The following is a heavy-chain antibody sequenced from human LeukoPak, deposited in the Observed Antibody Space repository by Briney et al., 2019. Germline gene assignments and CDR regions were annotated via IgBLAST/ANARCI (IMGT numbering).Heavy chain of an antibody. D-gene: IGHD1-1*01. CDR1: GFTFSSYG. CDR3: AKGWSHGPYYFDY. J-gene: IGHJ4*02. V-gene: IGHV3-33*06. Sequence: GGSLRLSCAASGFTFSSYGMHWVRQAPGKGLEWVAVIWYDESDEHYADSVKGRFTISRDNSKNTLYLQMNSLRAEDTSVYYCAKGWSHGPYYFDYWGQGTLVTVSS. CDR2: IWYDESDE.